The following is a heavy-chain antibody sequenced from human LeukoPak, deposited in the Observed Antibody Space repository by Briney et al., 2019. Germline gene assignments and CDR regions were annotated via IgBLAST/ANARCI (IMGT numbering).Heavy chain of an antibody. D-gene: IGHD3-3*01. CDR2: IKQDGSER. Sequence: PGGSLRLSCAASGFTFSSYWMSWVRQAPGKGLEWVADIKQDGSERYYVDSVKGRFTISRDNAKNSLHIEMNSLRAEDTAVYYCAKPITISGATDGFDIWGQGAKVTVSS. V-gene: IGHV3-7*01. CDR1: GFTFSSYW. CDR3: AKPITISGATDGFDI. J-gene: IGHJ3*02.